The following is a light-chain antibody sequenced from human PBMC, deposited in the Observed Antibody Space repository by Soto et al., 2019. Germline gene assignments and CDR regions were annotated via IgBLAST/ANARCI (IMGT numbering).Light chain of an antibody. CDR1: ISTIRSKP. CDR3: AAWDDSLRCYD. V-gene: IGLV1-44*01. J-gene: IGLJ1*01. CDR2: SDD. Sequence: QPVLTHPPPTSGTPGQGVTLPCSGSISTIRSKPVKCYPPFPGPAPQLLLYSDDQRPSGAPDRFSGPKSGTSVPLALTGLQAEDEADYYCAAWDDSLRCYDLGTGTKVTGL.